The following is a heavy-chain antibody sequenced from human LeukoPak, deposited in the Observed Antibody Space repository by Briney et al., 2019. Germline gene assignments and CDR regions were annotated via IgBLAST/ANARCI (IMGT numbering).Heavy chain of an antibody. J-gene: IGHJ6*04. CDR2: IHYDGREQ. CDR1: GFIFSNHG. D-gene: IGHD3-10*02. V-gene: IGHV3-30*02. CDR3: AELGITMIGGV. Sequence: PGGSLRLSCAASGFIFSNHGMHWVRQAPGKGLEWVSFIHYDGREQYYADSVKGRFTISRDNAKNSLYLQMNSLRAEDTAVYYCAELGITMIGGVWGKGTTVTVSS.